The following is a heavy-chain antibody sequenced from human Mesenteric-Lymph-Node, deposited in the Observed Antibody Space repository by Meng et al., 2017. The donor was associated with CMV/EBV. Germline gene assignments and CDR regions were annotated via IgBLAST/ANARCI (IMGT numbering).Heavy chain of an antibody. CDR3: ARGKVYFDY. CDR1: GFTFSNYA. CDR2: IREDGSEK. Sequence: GESLKISCAASGFTFSNYAMSWVRQAPGKGLEWVANIREDGSEKYYVESLKGRFTISRDNAKNSLSLQLNSLRVEDTAVYYCARGKVYFDYWGQGTLVTVSS. J-gene: IGHJ4*02. V-gene: IGHV3-7*01.